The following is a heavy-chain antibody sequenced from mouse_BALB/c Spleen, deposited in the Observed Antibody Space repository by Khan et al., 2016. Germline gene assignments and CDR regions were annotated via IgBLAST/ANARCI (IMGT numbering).Heavy chain of an antibody. D-gene: IGHD1-1*01. CDR2: ISYSGST. CDR3: ATTVVAPRFAY. Sequence: EVQLQESGPGLVKPSQSLSLTCTVTGYSITSDYAWNWIRQFPGNKLEWMGYISYSGSTSYNPSLKSRISITRDNSKNQFFLQLSSVTPEDTATYYCATTVVAPRFAYWGQGTLVTVSA. J-gene: IGHJ3*01. CDR1: GYSITSDYA. V-gene: IGHV3-2*02.